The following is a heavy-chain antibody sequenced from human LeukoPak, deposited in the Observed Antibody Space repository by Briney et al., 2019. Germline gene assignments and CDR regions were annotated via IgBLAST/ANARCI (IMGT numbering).Heavy chain of an antibody. J-gene: IGHJ4*02. D-gene: IGHD5-12*01. CDR1: GFTFSSYS. Sequence: GGSLRLSCAASGFTFSSYSMNWVRQAPGKGLEWVSSISSSSSYIYYADSVKGRFTISRDNAKNSLYLQMNSLRAEDTAVYYCARGSRDGYNQVFDWGQGTLVTVYS. CDR3: ARGSRDGYNQVFD. CDR2: ISSSSSYI. V-gene: IGHV3-21*01.